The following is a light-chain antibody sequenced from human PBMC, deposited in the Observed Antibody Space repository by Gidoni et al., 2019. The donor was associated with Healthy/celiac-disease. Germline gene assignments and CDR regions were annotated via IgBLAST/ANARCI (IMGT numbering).Light chain of an antibody. CDR2: KAS. V-gene: IGKV1-5*03. CDR3: QQYNSYSPWS. J-gene: IGKJ2*04. Sequence: DIHMTQSPSTLSASVGDRVTITCRSSQRISSWLAWYQQKPGKAPKLLIYKASSLESGVPSRFSGSGSGTEFTLTISSLQPDDFATYYCQQYNSYSPWSFGQGTKLEIK. CDR1: QRISSW.